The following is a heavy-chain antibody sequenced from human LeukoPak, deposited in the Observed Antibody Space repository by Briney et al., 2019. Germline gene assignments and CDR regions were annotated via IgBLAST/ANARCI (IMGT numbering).Heavy chain of an antibody. Sequence: ASVKVSCKASGYTFTTYGIIWVRQAPGQGLEWMGWISTYNAKTKYAQNLQGRVAMTTDTSTSTVYMELRSLTSDDTAVYYCARDTGSNFFDPWGQGTLVTIAS. V-gene: IGHV1-18*01. CDR1: GYTFTTYG. J-gene: IGHJ5*02. CDR3: ARDTGSNFFDP. CDR2: ISTYNAKT. D-gene: IGHD1-26*01.